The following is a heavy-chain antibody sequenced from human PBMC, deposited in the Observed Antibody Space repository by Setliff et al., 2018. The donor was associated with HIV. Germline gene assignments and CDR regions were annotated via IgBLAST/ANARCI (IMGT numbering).Heavy chain of an antibody. Sequence: SETLSLTCAVYGGSFSGYCWGWIRQPPGKGLEWIGSIYHSGSTYYNPSLKSRVTISVDTSKNQFSLKLSSVTAADTAVYYCARGNYDILTGRAIYYYYYMDVWGKGTTVTVSS. CDR1: GGSFSGYC. CDR3: ARGNYDILTGRAIYYYYYMDV. V-gene: IGHV4-38-2*01. J-gene: IGHJ6*03. D-gene: IGHD3-9*01. CDR2: IYHSGST.